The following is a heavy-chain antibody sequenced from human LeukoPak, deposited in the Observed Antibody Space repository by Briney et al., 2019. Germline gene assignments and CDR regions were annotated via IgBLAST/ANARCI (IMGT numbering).Heavy chain of an antibody. CDR3: ARDYKYAFDN. V-gene: IGHV3-48*01. D-gene: IGHD5-24*01. CDR2: IGIDSGNS. J-gene: IGHJ4*02. Sequence: GGSLRLSCAASGFTFSDYSMNWVRQAPGKGLEWISYIGIDSGNSNYADSVKGRFTISGDKAKNSLYLQMNSLRVEDTAVYYCARDYKYAFDNWGQGTLVTVSS. CDR1: GFTFSDYS.